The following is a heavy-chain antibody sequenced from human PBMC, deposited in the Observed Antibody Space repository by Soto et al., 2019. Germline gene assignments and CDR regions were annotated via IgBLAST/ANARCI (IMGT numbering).Heavy chain of an antibody. V-gene: IGHV4-59*01. CDR3: ARATSKTYYDILTGYYNISVYFDY. D-gene: IGHD3-9*01. Sequence: SETLSLTCTASGGSISSYYWSWIRQPPGKGLEWIGYIYYSGSTNYNPSLKSRVTISVDTSKNQFSLKLSSVTAADTAVYYCARATSKTYYDILTGYYNISVYFDYWGQGNLVTVS. CDR1: GGSISSYY. J-gene: IGHJ4*02. CDR2: IYYSGST.